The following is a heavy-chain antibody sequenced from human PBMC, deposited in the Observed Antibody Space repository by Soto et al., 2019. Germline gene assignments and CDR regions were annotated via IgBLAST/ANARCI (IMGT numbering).Heavy chain of an antibody. Sequence: QVQLQQWGAGLLKPSETLSFTCAVYGGSFSGYYWSWIRQPPGKGLEWIGEINHIGGTNYNPSLKRRVTISVDTSKNQFSLKLRSVTAADTAVYYCAREAVAGTMVAFDIWGQGTMVTVSS. CDR2: INHIGGT. D-gene: IGHD6-19*01. CDR3: AREAVAGTMVAFDI. J-gene: IGHJ3*02. V-gene: IGHV4-34*01. CDR1: GGSFSGYY.